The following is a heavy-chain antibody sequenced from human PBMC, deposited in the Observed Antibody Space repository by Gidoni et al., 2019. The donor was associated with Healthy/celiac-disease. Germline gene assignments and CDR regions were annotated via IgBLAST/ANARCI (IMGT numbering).Heavy chain of an antibody. V-gene: IGHV3-20*01. CDR2: INWNGGST. J-gene: IGHJ6*02. CDR1: GFTFDDYG. D-gene: IGHD6-19*01. Sequence: EVQLVESGGGVVRPGGSLRLSCAASGFTFDDYGMSGVRQAPGKGLEWVSGINWNGGSTGYADSVKGRFTISRDNAKNSLYLQMNSLRAEDTALYHCARETEAVAGTGYYGMDVWGQGTTVTVSS. CDR3: ARETEAVAGTGYYGMDV.